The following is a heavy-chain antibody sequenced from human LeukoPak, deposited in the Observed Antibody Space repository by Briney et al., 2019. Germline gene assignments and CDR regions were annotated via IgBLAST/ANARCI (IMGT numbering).Heavy chain of an antibody. D-gene: IGHD6-19*01. J-gene: IGHJ3*02. CDR1: GFTPTHHP. Sequence: GGSLRLSCAASGFTPTHHPLHWVRQGPGKGLEWVAVISYDGSNKYYADSVKGRFTISRDNSKNTLYLQMNSLRAEDTAVYYCAKQCGGSDWFDAFDIWGQGTMVTVSS. CDR2: ISYDGSNK. CDR3: AKQCGGSDWFDAFDI. V-gene: IGHV3-30*18.